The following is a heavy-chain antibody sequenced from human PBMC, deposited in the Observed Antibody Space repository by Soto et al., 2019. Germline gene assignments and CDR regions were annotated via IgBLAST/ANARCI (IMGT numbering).Heavy chain of an antibody. J-gene: IGHJ4*02. D-gene: IGHD3-10*01. Sequence: SETLSLTCAVYGGSFSGYYWSWIRQPPGKGLEWIGEINHSGSTNYNPSLKSRVPISVDTSKNQFSLKLSSVTAADTAVYYCARGLLLWFGETFDYWGQGTLVTVSS. V-gene: IGHV4-34*01. CDR1: GGSFSGYY. CDR3: ARGLLLWFGETFDY. CDR2: INHSGST.